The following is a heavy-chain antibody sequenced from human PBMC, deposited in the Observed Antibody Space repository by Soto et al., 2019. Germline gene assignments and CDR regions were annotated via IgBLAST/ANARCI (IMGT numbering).Heavy chain of an antibody. Sequence: EVQLVESGGGLVQPGGSLRLSCAASGFTFSSYSMNWVRQAPGKGLEWVSYISSSSSTIHYADSVKGRFTISRDNAKNSLYLQMNSLRAEDTAVCRCARDGSRAGDNFDYWGQGTVVNVSS. J-gene: IGHJ4*02. CDR1: GFTFSSYS. CDR3: ARDGSRAGDNFDY. CDR2: ISSSSSTI. D-gene: IGHD7-27*01. V-gene: IGHV3-48*01.